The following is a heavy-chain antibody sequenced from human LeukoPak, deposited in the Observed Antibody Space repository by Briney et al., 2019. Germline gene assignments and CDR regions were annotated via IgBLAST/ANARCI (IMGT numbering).Heavy chain of an antibody. CDR2: ISGSGGGT. CDR3: AKRGVVIRVILVGFHKEAYYFDS. V-gene: IGHV3-23*01. D-gene: IGHD3-22*01. J-gene: IGHJ4*02. Sequence: GGSLRLSCAVSGITLSNYGMTWVRQAPGKGLEWVAGISGSGGGTNYADSVKGRFTISRDNPKNTLYLQMNSLRAEDTAIYFCAKRGVVIRVILVGFHKEAYYFDSWGQGALVTVSS. CDR1: GITLSNYG.